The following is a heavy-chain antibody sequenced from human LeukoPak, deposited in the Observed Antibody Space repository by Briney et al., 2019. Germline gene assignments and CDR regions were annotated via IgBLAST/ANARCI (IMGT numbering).Heavy chain of an antibody. V-gene: IGHV3-30-3*01. CDR2: ISYDGSNK. D-gene: IGHD3-22*01. CDR3: ARSDSSGYYYVDNAWGYY. Sequence: GGSLRLSCAASGFTFSSYAMHWVRQAPGKGLEWVAVISYDGSNKYYADSVKGRFTISRDNSKNTLYLQMNSLRAEDTAVYYCARSDSSGYYYVDNAWGYYWGQGTLVTVSS. J-gene: IGHJ4*02. CDR1: GFTFSSYA.